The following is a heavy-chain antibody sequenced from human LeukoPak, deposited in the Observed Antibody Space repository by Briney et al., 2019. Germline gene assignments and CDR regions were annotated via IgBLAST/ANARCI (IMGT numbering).Heavy chain of an antibody. CDR2: ISGSGGTT. Sequence: GGSLTLSCAASGFTFTSYAMNWVRQAPGKGLEWLSCISGSGGTTYYVDSVKGRFTISRDNSKNTPYLQMNSLRAEDTAVYYCAKGNDFWSGYYYDYYYMDLWGKGTTVTVSS. CDR3: AKGNDFWSGYYYDYYYMDL. V-gene: IGHV3-23*01. J-gene: IGHJ6*03. D-gene: IGHD3-3*01. CDR1: GFTFTSYA.